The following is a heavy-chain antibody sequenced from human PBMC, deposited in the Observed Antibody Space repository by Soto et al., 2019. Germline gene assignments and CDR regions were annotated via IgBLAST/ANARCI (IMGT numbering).Heavy chain of an antibody. J-gene: IGHJ4*02. V-gene: IGHV4-4*02. CDR1: RDSISGTIW. CDR3: ASKTITVPGQY. D-gene: IGHD3-22*01. Sequence: QVQLQESGPGLVKPSGTLSLTCAVSRDSISGTIWWSWVRQPPGKGLEFIGEISDSGSTDYNPSLKSRITISLDKPRNEFTLRLNSVTDADTAVYFCASKTITVPGQYWGQGTLVTVSS. CDR2: ISDSGST.